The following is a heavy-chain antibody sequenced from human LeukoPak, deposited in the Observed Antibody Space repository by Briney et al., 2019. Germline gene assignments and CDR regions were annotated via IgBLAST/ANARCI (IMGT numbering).Heavy chain of an antibody. Sequence: QSGGSLRLSCAASGFTFSSHGMSWVRQAPGKGLEWVSTISGSGDYTYHADSVKGRFTISRDNSKNTLYLQMNSLRAEDTAIYYCAKVTYGSGTYGAFDSWGQGTLVTVSS. CDR3: AKVTYGSGTYGAFDS. CDR2: ISGSGDYT. CDR1: GFTFSSHG. V-gene: IGHV3-23*01. D-gene: IGHD3-10*01. J-gene: IGHJ4*02.